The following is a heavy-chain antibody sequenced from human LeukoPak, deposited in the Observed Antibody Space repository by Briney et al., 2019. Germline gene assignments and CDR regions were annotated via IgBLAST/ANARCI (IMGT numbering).Heavy chain of an antibody. D-gene: IGHD6-13*01. Sequence: SETLSLTCTVSGGSITTYYWSWIRQPPGKGLEWLGYINYSGSANYNPSLKTRVTISADTSKNHFSLKLSSVTAADTAVYYCVRGIAAAGSTWFDTWGQGTLVTVSS. CDR2: INYSGSA. J-gene: IGHJ5*02. CDR1: GGSITTYY. V-gene: IGHV4-59*01. CDR3: VRGIAAAGSTWFDT.